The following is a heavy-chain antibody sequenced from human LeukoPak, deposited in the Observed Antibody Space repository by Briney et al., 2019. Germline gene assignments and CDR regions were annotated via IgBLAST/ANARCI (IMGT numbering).Heavy chain of an antibody. CDR2: IYHSGST. J-gene: IGHJ6*03. Sequence: SETLSLTCTVSGGSISSYYWGWIRQPPGKGLEWIGSIYHSGSTYYNPSLKSRVTISVDTSKNQFSLKLSSVTAADTAVYYCARTVTAMVVYYYYYYMDVWGKGTTVTISS. CDR3: ARTVTAMVVYYYYYYMDV. V-gene: IGHV4-39*07. D-gene: IGHD5-18*01. CDR1: GGSISSYY.